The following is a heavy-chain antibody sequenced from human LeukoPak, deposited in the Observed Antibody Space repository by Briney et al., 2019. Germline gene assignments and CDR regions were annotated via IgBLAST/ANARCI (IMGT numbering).Heavy chain of an antibody. CDR2: FDPEDGET. CDR1: GYTLTELS. CDR3: ATTLDPWVTIAFDI. V-gene: IGHV1-24*01. Sequence: ASVKVSCKVSGYTLTELSMHWVRQAPGKGLEWMGGFDPEDGETIYAQKFQGRVTMTEDTSTDTAYMELSSLRSEDTAVYYCATTLDPWVTIAFDIWGQGTMVTVSS. J-gene: IGHJ3*02. D-gene: IGHD1-1*01.